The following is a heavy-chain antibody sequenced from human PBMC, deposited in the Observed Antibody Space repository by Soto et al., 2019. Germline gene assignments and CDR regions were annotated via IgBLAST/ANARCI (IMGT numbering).Heavy chain of an antibody. CDR2: VYHSGST. J-gene: IGHJ5*02. V-gene: IGHV4-4*02. CDR3: ARGSDYYGSGRFDP. CDR1: GGSISSDNW. Sequence: SETLSLTCGVSGGSISSDNWWNWVRQPPGKGLEWIGEVYHSGSTNYNPSLKSRVTISVDKSKNQFSLKLSSVTAADTALYYCARGSDYYGSGRFDPWGQGTLVTVS. D-gene: IGHD3-10*01.